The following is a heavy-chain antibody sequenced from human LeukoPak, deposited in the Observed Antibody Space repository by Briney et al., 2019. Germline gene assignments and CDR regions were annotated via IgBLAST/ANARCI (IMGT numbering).Heavy chain of an antibody. CDR2: ISAYNGNT. CDR1: GYTFTSYA. J-gene: IGHJ4*02. Sequence: GASVKVSCKASGYTFTSYAMNWVRQAPGQGLEWMGWISAYNGNTNYAQKLQGRVTMTTGTSTSTAYMELRSLRSDDTAVYYCARDSYYDFWSGYHYFDYWGQGTLVTVSS. CDR3: ARDSYYDFWSGYHYFDY. V-gene: IGHV1-18*01. D-gene: IGHD3-3*01.